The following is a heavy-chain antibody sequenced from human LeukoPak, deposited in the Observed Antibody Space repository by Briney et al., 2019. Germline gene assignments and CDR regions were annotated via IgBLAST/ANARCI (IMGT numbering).Heavy chain of an antibody. J-gene: IGHJ4*02. Sequence: SVKVSCKASGYTFTSYYMHWVRQAPGQGLEWMGGIIPIFGTANYAQKFQGRVTITADESTSTAYMELSSLRSEDTAVYYCARAPSWYYDSSGYGSEGCLLDYWGQGTLVTVSS. CDR1: GYTFTSYY. D-gene: IGHD3-22*01. CDR3: ARAPSWYYDSSGYGSEGCLLDY. V-gene: IGHV1-69*13. CDR2: IIPIFGTA.